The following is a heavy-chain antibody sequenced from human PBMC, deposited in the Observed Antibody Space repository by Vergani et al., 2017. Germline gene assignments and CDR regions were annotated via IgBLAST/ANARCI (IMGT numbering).Heavy chain of an antibody. Sequence: QVQLQESGPGLVKPSGTLSLTCAVSGGSISSSNRWSWVRQPPGKGLEWIGEIYHSGSTNYNPSLKSRVTISVDKSKNQFSLKLSSVTAAETAVYYCASFTYYGSGSTDPMDDPWGQGTLVTVSS. J-gene: IGHJ5*02. V-gene: IGHV4-4*02. CDR2: IYHSGST. CDR3: ASFTYYGSGSTDPMDDP. D-gene: IGHD3-10*01. CDR1: GGSISSSNR.